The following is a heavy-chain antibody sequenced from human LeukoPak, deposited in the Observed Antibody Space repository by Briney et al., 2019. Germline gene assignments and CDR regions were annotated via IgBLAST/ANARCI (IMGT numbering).Heavy chain of an antibody. D-gene: IGHD3-22*01. V-gene: IGHV4-34*01. J-gene: IGHJ4*02. CDR1: GGSFSGYY. CDR2: INHSGST. CDR3: ARTYYYDSSGFDY. Sequence: SETLSLTCAVYGGSFSGYYWSWIRQPPGKGLECIGEINHSGSTNYNPSLKSRVTISVDTSKNQFSLKLSSVTAADTAVYYCARTYYYDSSGFDYWGQGTLVTVSS.